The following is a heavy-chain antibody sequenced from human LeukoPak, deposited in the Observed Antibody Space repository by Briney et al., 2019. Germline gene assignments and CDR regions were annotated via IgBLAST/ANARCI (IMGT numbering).Heavy chain of an antibody. Sequence: PGGSLRLSCAASAFIFSNHGMHWVRQAPGKGLEWVSFIRYDGSRKYYADSVKGRFTVSRDNSKNTLDLQMSSLTTGDTAVYYCARGNSAGWYEYMDVWGKGTTVTVSS. CDR3: ARGNSAGWYEYMDV. D-gene: IGHD6-19*01. V-gene: IGHV3-30*02. CDR2: IRYDGSRK. CDR1: AFIFSNHG. J-gene: IGHJ6*03.